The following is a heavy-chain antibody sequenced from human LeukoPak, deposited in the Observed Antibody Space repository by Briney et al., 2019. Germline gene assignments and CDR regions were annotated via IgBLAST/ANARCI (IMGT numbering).Heavy chain of an antibody. CDR1: GYTFTGYY. CDR2: INPNSGGT. D-gene: IGHD4-17*01. V-gene: IGHV1-2*02. CDR3: VLGTLADYGDHKHY. Sequence: ASVKVSCKASGYTFTGYYMHWVRQAPGQGLEWMGWINPNSGGTNYAQKFQGRVTMTRDTSISTAYMELSRLRSDDTAVYYCVLGTLADYGDHKHYWGQGTLVTVSS. J-gene: IGHJ4*02.